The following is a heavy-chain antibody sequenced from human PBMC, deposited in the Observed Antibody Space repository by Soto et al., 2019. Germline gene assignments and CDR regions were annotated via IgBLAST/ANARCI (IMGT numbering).Heavy chain of an antibody. Sequence: SETLSLTCTVSGGSISSGGYYWSWIRQHPGKGLEWIGYIYYSGSTYYNPSLKSRVTISVDTSKNQFSLKLSSVTAADTAVYYCARDGNDYGSDNAFDIWGQGTMVTVSS. CDR1: GGSISSGGYY. CDR3: ARDGNDYGSDNAFDI. J-gene: IGHJ3*02. D-gene: IGHD4-17*01. CDR2: IYYSGST. V-gene: IGHV4-31*03.